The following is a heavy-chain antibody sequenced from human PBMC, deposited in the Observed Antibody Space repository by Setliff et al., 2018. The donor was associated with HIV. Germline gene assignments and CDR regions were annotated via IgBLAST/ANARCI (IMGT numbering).Heavy chain of an antibody. CDR1: GYTFTSYG. CDR2: ISAYNGNT. V-gene: IGHV1-18*01. Sequence: ASVKVSCKASGYTFTSYGISWVRQAPGQGLEWMGWISAYNGNTSYAQKLQGRVTMTTDTSTSTAYMELRSLRSDDTAVYYCARDQLLWFGDPGWFDPWGQGTLVTVSS. J-gene: IGHJ5*02. D-gene: IGHD3-10*01. CDR3: ARDQLLWFGDPGWFDP.